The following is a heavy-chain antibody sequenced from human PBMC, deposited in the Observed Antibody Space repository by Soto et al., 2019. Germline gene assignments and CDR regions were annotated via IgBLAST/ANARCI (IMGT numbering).Heavy chain of an antibody. V-gene: IGHV4-4*02. D-gene: IGHD2-2*01. Sequence: QVQLQESGPGLVKPSGTLSLTCAVSSGSVSSSNWWSWVRQPPGKGLEWIGEIYHSGSTNYNPSLKSRVTQSVDKSKNQFSLKLSSVTAADTAVYYCARGVGGIVVVPAASLSYYYMDVCGKGTTVTVSS. CDR1: SGSVSSSNW. J-gene: IGHJ6*03. CDR3: ARGVGGIVVVPAASLSYYYMDV. CDR2: IYHSGST.